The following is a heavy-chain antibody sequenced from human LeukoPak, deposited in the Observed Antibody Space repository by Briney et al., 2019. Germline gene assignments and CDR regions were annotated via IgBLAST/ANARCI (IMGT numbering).Heavy chain of an antibody. CDR3: ARVSGTYSSGSFDY. V-gene: IGHV1-2*02. D-gene: IGHD6-19*01. CDR2: INPNSGGT. J-gene: IGHJ4*02. Sequence: ASVKVSFKASGYTFTGYYMHWVRQAPGQGLEWMGWINPNSGGTNYAQKFQGRVTMTRDTSISTAYMELSRLRSDDTAVYYCARVSGTYSSGSFDYWGQGTLVTVSS. CDR1: GYTFTGYY.